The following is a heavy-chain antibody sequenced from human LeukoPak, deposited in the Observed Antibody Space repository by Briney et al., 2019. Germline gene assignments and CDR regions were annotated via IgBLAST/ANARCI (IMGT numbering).Heavy chain of an antibody. CDR2: VNYSGNT. Sequence: KPSETPSLTCAVYGGSLSGYYWTWIRQTPGKGLEWIGEVNYSGNTNYNRSLKSRVTISADTSKNQFSLRLSSVTAADTAVYYCARRGTAYCRGGNCYSDKYFDYWGQGTQVTVSS. CDR3: ARRGTAYCRGGNCYSDKYFDY. D-gene: IGHD2-15*01. CDR1: GGSLSGYY. V-gene: IGHV4-34*01. J-gene: IGHJ4*02.